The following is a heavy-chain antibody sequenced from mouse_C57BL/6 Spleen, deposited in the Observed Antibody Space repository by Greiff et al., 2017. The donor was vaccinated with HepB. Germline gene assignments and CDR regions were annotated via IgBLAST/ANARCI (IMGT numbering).Heavy chain of an antibody. D-gene: IGHD2-5*01. V-gene: IGHV1-82*01. CDR1: GYAFSSSW. Sequence: QVQLQQSGPELVKPGASVKISCKASGYAFSSSWMNWVKQRPGKGLEWIGRIYPGDGDTNYNGKFKGKATLTADKSSSTAYMQLSSLTSEDSAVYFCAREWSAYYSNSAWFAYWGQGTLVTVSA. J-gene: IGHJ3*01. CDR2: IYPGDGDT. CDR3: AREWSAYYSNSAWFAY.